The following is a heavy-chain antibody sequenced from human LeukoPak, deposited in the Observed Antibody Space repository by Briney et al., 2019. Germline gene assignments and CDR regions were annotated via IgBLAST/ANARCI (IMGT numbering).Heavy chain of an antibody. CDR1: GFTFSSYG. CDR3: AKAVYDSSGYDAFDI. Sequence: GGSLRLSCAASGFTFSSYGMHWVRQAPGKGLEWVAFIRYDGSNKYYADSVKGRFTISRDNSKNTLYLQMNSLRAEDTAVYYCAKAVYDSSGYDAFDIWGQGTMVTVSS. J-gene: IGHJ3*02. D-gene: IGHD3-22*01. V-gene: IGHV3-30*02. CDR2: IRYDGSNK.